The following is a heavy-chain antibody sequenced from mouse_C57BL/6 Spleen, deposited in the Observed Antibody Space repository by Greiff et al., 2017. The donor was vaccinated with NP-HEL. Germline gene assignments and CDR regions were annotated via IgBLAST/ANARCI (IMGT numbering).Heavy chain of an antibody. Sequence: QVQLQQPGAELVRPGTSVKLSCKASGYTFTSYWMHWVKQRPGQGLEWIGVIDPSDSYTNYNQKFKGKATLSVDTSSSTAYMQLSSLTYEDSAVYSGARGEGDDRYSDYWGQGTTLTVSS. CDR1: GYTFTSYW. V-gene: IGHV1-59*01. D-gene: IGHD2-14*01. CDR2: IDPSDSYT. CDR3: ARGEGDDRYSDY. J-gene: IGHJ2*01.